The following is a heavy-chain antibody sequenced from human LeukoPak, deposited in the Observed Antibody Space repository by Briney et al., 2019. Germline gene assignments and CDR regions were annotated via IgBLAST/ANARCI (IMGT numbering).Heavy chain of an antibody. CDR3: ARRSGYCTNGVDCFAFDI. J-gene: IGHJ3*02. Sequence: SVKVSCKASGGTFSSYAISWVRQAPGQGLEWMGGIIPIFGTANYAQKFHGRVTITTDESTTTAYMQLSSLRSEDTAVYYCARRSGYCTNGVDCFAFDIGGQGTMVTVSS. CDR2: IIPIFGTA. D-gene: IGHD2-8*01. V-gene: IGHV1-69*05. CDR1: GGTFSSYA.